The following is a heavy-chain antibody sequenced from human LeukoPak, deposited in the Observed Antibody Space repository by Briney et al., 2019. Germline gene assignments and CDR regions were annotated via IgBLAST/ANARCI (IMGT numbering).Heavy chain of an antibody. CDR2: IIPIFGTA. Sequence: SVKVSCKASGGTFSSYAISWVRQAPGQGLEWMGGIIPIFGTANYAQKFQGRVTITADESTSTAYMELSSLRSEDTAVYYCARDHRSSGSSFDYWGQGTLATVSS. V-gene: IGHV1-69*13. D-gene: IGHD1-26*01. CDR1: GGTFSSYA. J-gene: IGHJ4*02. CDR3: ARDHRSSGSSFDY.